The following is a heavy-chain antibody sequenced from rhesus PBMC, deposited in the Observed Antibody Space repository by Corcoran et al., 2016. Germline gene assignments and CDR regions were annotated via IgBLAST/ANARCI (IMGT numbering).Heavy chain of an antibody. J-gene: IGHJ4*01. CDR3: ARESDTAGTAVFDY. Sequence: QLPLQESGPGLVKPSETLSLTCAVSGGSISSNSWRWIRQPPGKGMEWIGRIAGGCGSTHYNPSLKSRVPISTDTSKNQFSLKLSSVTAADTAVYYCARESDTAGTAVFDYWGQGVLVTVSS. CDR1: GGSISSNS. V-gene: IGHV4-173*01. CDR2: IAGGCGST. D-gene: IGHD5-30*01.